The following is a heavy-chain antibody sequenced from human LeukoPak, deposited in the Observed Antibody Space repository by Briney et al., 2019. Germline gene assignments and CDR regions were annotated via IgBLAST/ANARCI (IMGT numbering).Heavy chain of an antibody. Sequence: SETLSLTCTVSGGSISSGSYYWSWIRQPPGKGLEWIGYIYHSGSTYYNPSLKSRVTISVDRSKNQFSLKLSSVTAADTAVYYCASRYYDFWSGYYPDVWGKGTTVTVSS. CDR2: IYHSGST. D-gene: IGHD3-3*01. J-gene: IGHJ6*04. CDR3: ASRYYDFWSGYYPDV. CDR1: GGSISSGSYY. V-gene: IGHV4-30-2*01.